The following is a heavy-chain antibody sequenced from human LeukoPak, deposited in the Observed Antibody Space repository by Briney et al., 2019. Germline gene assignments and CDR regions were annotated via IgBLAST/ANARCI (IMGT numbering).Heavy chain of an antibody. Sequence: GGSLRLSCAASGFTFSSYSMKWVRQAPGRGLEWVSYISSSSSTIYYADSVKGRFTISRDNAKNSLYLQMNSLRDEDTAVYYCAREEDYGDYAAFDIWGQGTMVTVSS. CDR1: GFTFSSYS. CDR2: ISSSSSTI. J-gene: IGHJ3*02. D-gene: IGHD4-17*01. V-gene: IGHV3-48*02. CDR3: AREEDYGDYAAFDI.